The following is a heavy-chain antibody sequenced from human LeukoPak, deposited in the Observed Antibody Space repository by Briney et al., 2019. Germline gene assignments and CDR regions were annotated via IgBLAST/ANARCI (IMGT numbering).Heavy chain of an antibody. CDR1: GFTFSSYG. CDR3: ATSGYCSSTSCQKHYYYGMDV. CDR2: IWYDGSNK. J-gene: IGHJ6*02. V-gene: IGHV3-33*01. D-gene: IGHD2-2*01. Sequence: GGSLRLSCAASGFTFSSYGMHWVRQAPGKGLEWVAVIWYDGSNKYYADSVKGRFTISRDNSKNTLYLQMNSLRAEDTAVYYCATSGYCSSTSCQKHYYYGMDVWGQGTTVTVSS.